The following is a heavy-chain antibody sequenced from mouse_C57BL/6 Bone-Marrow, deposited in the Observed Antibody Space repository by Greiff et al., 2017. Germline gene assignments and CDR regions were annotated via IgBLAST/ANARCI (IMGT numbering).Heavy chain of an antibody. CDR3: ARRPISLINFFDY. CDR1: GYTFTDYY. J-gene: IGHJ2*01. V-gene: IGHV1-26*01. CDR2: INPNNGGT. Sequence: VQLQQSGPELVQPGASVKISCKASGYTFTDYYMNWVKQSHGKSLEWIGDINPNNGGTSYNQKFKGKATLTVDKSSSTAYMELRSLTSEDSAVYYCARRPISLINFFDYWGQGTTLTVSS.